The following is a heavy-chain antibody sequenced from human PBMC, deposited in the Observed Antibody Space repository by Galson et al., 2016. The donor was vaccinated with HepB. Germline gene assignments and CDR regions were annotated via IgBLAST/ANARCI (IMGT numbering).Heavy chain of an antibody. CDR3: ARGQLGRRYYQGLDV. CDR1: GNSFGGHA. D-gene: IGHD6-6*01. V-gene: IGHV1-3*01. J-gene: IGHJ6*02. Sequence: SVKVSCKASGNSFGGHALHWVRRAPGRRLEWMGWINGDTGHAKYSKKFQGRLSITRDASATTASMGLARLTSADTAVYYCARGQLGRRYYQGLDVWGRGTTVIVSS. CDR2: INGDTGHA.